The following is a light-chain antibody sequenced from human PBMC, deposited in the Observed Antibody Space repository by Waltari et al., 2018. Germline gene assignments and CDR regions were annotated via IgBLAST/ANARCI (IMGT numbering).Light chain of an antibody. V-gene: IGKV4-1*01. J-gene: IGKJ2*01. Sequence: DIVMTQSPDSLAVSLGTRATIHCKSSQSVLYSSNNKNYLAWYQQKPGQPPKLLIYWAANREAWVPDRFSGSGSGTDFTLTISSLQAEDVAVYYCQQYYSTPLYTFGQGTKLEIK. CDR3: QQYYSTPLYT. CDR2: WAA. CDR1: QSVLYSSNNKNY.